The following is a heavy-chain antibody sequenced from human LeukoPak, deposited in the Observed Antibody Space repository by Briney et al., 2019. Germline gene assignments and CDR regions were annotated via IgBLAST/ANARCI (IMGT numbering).Heavy chain of an antibody. CDR2: IYYSGNT. V-gene: IGHV4-59*01. Sequence: PSETLSLTRTVSGGSIGSYYWSWIRQPPGKGLEWIGYIYYSGNTNYNPSLKSRVTISVDTSKNQSSLNLGSVTAADTAVYFCARGGQQLKGFDYWGQGTLVTVSS. CDR3: ARGGQQLKGFDY. J-gene: IGHJ4*02. CDR1: GGSIGSYY. D-gene: IGHD6-13*01.